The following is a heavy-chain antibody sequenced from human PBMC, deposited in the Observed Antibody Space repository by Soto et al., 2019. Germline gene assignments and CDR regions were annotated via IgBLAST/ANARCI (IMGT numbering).Heavy chain of an antibody. V-gene: IGHV3-48*01. Sequence: EVQLVESGGGLVQPGGSLRLSCAASGFTFSSYSMNWVRQAPGKGLEWVSYISSSSSTIYYADSVKGRFTISRDNAKNSLYLQMNSLRAEDTAVYYCAREYTDYGYDIWGQGTMVTVSS. J-gene: IGHJ3*02. CDR1: GFTFSSYS. CDR2: ISSSSSTI. CDR3: AREYTDYGYDI. D-gene: IGHD4-17*01.